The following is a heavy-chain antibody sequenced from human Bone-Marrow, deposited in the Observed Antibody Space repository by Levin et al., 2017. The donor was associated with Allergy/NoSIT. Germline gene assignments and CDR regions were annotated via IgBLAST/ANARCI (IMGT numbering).Heavy chain of an antibody. CDR3: ARDPAPGLFAFGGNFKSWYNYAMDV. CDR1: EYTFAKFY. CDR2: INPSDGDR. Sequence: GESLKISCSVSEYTFAKFYIHWVRQAPGQGLEWMGVINPSDGDRQYAQHLRGRVTMTRDRSTSTVYMDLSSLRSQDTAVYYCARDPAPGLFAFGGNFKSWYNYAMDVWGQGTTVIVSS. V-gene: IGHV1-46*01. D-gene: IGHD4-23*01. J-gene: IGHJ6*02.